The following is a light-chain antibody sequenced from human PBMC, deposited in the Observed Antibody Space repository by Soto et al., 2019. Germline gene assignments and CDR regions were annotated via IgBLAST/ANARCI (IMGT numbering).Light chain of an antibody. V-gene: IGLV2-14*03. CDR2: DVS. CDR3: SSYTSSSTRV. CDR1: NSDVGGYNY. J-gene: IGLJ1*01. Sequence: QSVLPQPASVSGSPGQSITISCTGTNSDVGGYNYVSWYQHHPGKAPKLMIYDVSNRPSGVSNRFSGSKSGNTASLTISGLQAEDEADYYCSSYTSSSTRVFGTGTKVTVL.